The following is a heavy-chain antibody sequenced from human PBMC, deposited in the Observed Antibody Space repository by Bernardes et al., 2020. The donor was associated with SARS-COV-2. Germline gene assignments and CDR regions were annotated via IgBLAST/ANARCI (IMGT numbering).Heavy chain of an antibody. D-gene: IGHD2-21*02. CDR2: ISCDADST. CDR3: AKDYCGGDCDFFDY. Sequence: GGSLRLSCAASGFTLTSYAMSWVRQAPGKGLEWVSGISCDADSTYYADSVKGRFTISRDNSMNTLFLQMNSLRAEDTAVYYCAKDYCGGDCDFFDYWGQGTLVSVSS. J-gene: IGHJ4*02. CDR1: GFTLTSYA. V-gene: IGHV3-23*01.